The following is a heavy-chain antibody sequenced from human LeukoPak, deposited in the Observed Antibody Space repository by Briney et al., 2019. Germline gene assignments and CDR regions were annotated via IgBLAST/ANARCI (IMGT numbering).Heavy chain of an antibody. Sequence: SETLSLTCTVSGYSISSGYYWGWIRQPPGKGLEWIGSIYHSGSTYYNPSLKSRVTISVDTSKNQFSLKLSSVTAADTAVYYCARGSNSGSYYASEYSPHWGQGTLATASS. CDR1: GYSISSGYY. V-gene: IGHV4-38-2*02. D-gene: IGHD1-26*01. CDR2: IYHSGST. CDR3: ARGSNSGSYYASEYSPH. J-gene: IGHJ1*01.